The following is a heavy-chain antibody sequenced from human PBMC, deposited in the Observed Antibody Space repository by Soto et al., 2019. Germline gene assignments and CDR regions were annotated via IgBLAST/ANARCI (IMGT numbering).Heavy chain of an antibody. J-gene: IGHJ4*02. CDR1: GGSISRGDFS. CDR2: IYRSGST. CDR3: ARGKTNYFFDL. V-gene: IGHV4-30-2*01. Sequence: KASETLSLTCVVSGGSISRGDFSWTWIRQPPGKGLEWVGYIYRSGSTYYNPSLKSPVSISLDKSKNQFSLNLTSVTAADTAVYYCARGKTNYFFDLWGQGHLVTVS. D-gene: IGHD3-10*01.